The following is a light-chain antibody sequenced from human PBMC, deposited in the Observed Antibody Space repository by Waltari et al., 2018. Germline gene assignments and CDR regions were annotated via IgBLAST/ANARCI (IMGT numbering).Light chain of an antibody. CDR3: QQYNNWPRT. CDR2: GAS. V-gene: IGKV3-15*01. Sequence: EIVMTQSPATLSVSPGERATLSCRASQSVSSNLAWYQQKPGQAPRLLMYGASTRATVIPARFSGSGSGTEFTLTISSLQSEDFALYYCQQYNNWPRTFGQGTKVEIK. J-gene: IGKJ1*01. CDR1: QSVSSN.